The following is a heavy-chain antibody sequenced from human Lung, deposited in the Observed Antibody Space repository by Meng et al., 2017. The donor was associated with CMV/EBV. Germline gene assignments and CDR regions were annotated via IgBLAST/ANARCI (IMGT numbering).Heavy chain of an antibody. CDR2: ISAYNGNT. Sequence: ASVXVSCKASGYSFRTFGISWVRKAPGQGLEWMGWISAYNGNTTYTQKLQGRVTMTRDTSTRTVYMELRSLRSDDTAVYYCARDRVLRGVNGLDVWGQGTTVT. J-gene: IGHJ6*02. CDR3: ARDRVLRGVNGLDV. D-gene: IGHD3-10*01. CDR1: GYSFRTFG. V-gene: IGHV1-18*01.